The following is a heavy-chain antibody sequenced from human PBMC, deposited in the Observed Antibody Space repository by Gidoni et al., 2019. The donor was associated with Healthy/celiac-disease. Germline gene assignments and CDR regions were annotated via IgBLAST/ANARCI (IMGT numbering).Heavy chain of an antibody. CDR3: ARTYGGNSGEGFDY. J-gene: IGHJ4*02. Sequence: QVQLQQWGAGLSTPSETLSLTCAVYGGSFSGYYWCWIRQPPGKGLEWIGEINHSGSTNYNPSLKSRVTISVDTSKNQFSLKLSSVTAADTAVYYCARTYGGNSGEGFDYWGQGTLVTVSS. CDR1: GGSFSGYY. V-gene: IGHV4-34*01. D-gene: IGHD4-17*01. CDR2: INHSGST.